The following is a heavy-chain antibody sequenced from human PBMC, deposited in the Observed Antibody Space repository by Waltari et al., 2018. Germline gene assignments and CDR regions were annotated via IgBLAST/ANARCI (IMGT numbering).Heavy chain of an antibody. Sequence: QVQLVQSGAEVKKPGSSVKVYCKASGGTYSSYAISWVRQAPGQGLEWMGGIIPIFGTASYAQKFQGRVTITADESPSTAYMELSSLRSEDTAVYYCARGYCSSTSCHTGRFDPWGQGTLVTVSS. CDR3: ARGYCSSTSCHTGRFDP. CDR2: IIPIFGTA. CDR1: GGTYSSYA. V-gene: IGHV1-69*01. J-gene: IGHJ5*02. D-gene: IGHD2-2*01.